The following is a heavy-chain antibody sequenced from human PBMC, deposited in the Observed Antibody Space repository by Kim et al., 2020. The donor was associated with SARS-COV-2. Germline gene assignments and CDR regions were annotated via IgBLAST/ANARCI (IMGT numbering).Heavy chain of an antibody. Sequence: DKTDYVESVKGRMTISRDNSKNTRYLQMSSLRVEDTAVYYCATNLAAAGVVWGQGSLVTVSS. CDR2: DKT. D-gene: IGHD6-13*01. J-gene: IGHJ4*02. V-gene: IGHV3-66*01. CDR3: ATNLAAAGVV.